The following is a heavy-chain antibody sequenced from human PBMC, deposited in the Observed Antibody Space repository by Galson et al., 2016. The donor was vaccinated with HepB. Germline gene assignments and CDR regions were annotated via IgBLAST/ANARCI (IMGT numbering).Heavy chain of an antibody. V-gene: IGHV3-30*18. Sequence: SLRLSCAASGFTFGDFSMHWVRQAPGKGLEWMTNISPDEGYKFYAESVKGRFTVSRDNSKNMLYLEMTSLRPEDTAVYYCAKDRQRRHGGYAVFAADYWGRGTLVTVSS. CDR1: GFTFGDFS. CDR2: ISPDEGYK. CDR3: AKDRQRRHGGYAVFAADY. J-gene: IGHJ4*02. D-gene: IGHD5-12*01.